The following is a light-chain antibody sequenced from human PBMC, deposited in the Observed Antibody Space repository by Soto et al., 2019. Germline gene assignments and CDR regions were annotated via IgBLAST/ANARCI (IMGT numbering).Light chain of an antibody. J-gene: IGKJ1*01. CDR2: DAS. Sequence: DIQMNQSPSTLSASVGAKVSMTFRASQRIGSFLAWYQQKPGKAPDLLMYDASTLQSGVPSRFSGSGSETEFTLAIASLQPGDSATYYCQQYYDFEWTFGQGTKVDIK. CDR3: QQYYDFEWT. V-gene: IGKV1-5*01. CDR1: QRIGSF.